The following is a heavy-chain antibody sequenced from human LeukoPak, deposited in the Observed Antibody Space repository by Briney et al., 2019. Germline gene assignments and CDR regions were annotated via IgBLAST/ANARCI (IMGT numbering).Heavy chain of an antibody. CDR2: INHSGST. CDR1: GGSFSGYY. Sequence: SETLSLTCAVYGGSFSGYYWSWIRQPPGKGLEWIGEINHSGSTNYNPSLKSRVTISVDTSKNQFSLKLSSVTAADTAVYYCAREVEVVAAGRYYYYYMDVWGKGTTVTVSS. V-gene: IGHV4-34*01. D-gene: IGHD2-15*01. J-gene: IGHJ6*03. CDR3: AREVEVVAAGRYYYYYMDV.